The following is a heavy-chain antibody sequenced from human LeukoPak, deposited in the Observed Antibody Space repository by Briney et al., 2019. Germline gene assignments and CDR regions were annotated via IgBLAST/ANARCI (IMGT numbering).Heavy chain of an antibody. V-gene: IGHV3-53*04. CDR1: GFTVSSNY. CDR2: IYSGGST. CDR3: ARGPLGDYGIDY. D-gene: IGHD4-17*01. J-gene: IGHJ4*02. Sequence: GGSLRLSCAASGFTVSSNYMSWVRQAPGKGLEWVSVIYSGGSTYYADSVKGRFTTSRHNSKNTLYLQMNSLRAEDTAVYYCARGPLGDYGIDYWGQGTLVTVSS.